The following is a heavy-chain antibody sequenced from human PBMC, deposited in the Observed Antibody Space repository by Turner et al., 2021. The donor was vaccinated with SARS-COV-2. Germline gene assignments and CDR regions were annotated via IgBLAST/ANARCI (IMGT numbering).Heavy chain of an antibody. CDR1: GFTFSSYW. Sequence: EVQLVESGGGLVQPGGSLRLSCAASGFTFSSYWMSWVRQDPGKGPEWVANIKQDGSEKYYVDSVKGRFTISRDNAKNSLYLQMSSLRAEDTAVYYCARVSGAAVWGNYAFDIWGQGTMVTVSS. CDR2: IKQDGSEK. D-gene: IGHD3-16*01. CDR3: ARVSGAAVWGNYAFDI. J-gene: IGHJ3*02. V-gene: IGHV3-7*01.